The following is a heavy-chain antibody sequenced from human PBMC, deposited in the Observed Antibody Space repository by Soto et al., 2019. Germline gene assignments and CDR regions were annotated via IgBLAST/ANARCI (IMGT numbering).Heavy chain of an antibody. CDR2: INPNSGGT. D-gene: IGHD6-6*01. CDR1: GYTFTGYY. Sequence: ASVKVSCKASGYTFTGYYMHWVRQAPGQGLEWMGWINPNSGGTNYAQKFQGRVTMTRDTSISTAYMELSRLRSDDTAVYYCARDLGIAARQSWFDPWGQGTLVTVSS. V-gene: IGHV1-2*02. CDR3: ARDLGIAARQSWFDP. J-gene: IGHJ5*02.